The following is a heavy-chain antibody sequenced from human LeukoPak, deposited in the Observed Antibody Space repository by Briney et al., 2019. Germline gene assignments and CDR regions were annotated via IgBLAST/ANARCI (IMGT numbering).Heavy chain of an antibody. CDR2: IYISGST. D-gene: IGHD1-1*01. V-gene: IGHV4-4*07. CDR3: ARDRGTWNDDGFDY. Sequence: PSETLSLTCTVSGGSISSYYWSLIRQPAGKGLEWIGRIYISGSTNYNPSLKSRVTMSVDTSKNQFSLKLSSVTAADTAVYYCARDRGTWNDDGFDYWGQGTLVTVSS. J-gene: IGHJ4*02. CDR1: GGSISSYY.